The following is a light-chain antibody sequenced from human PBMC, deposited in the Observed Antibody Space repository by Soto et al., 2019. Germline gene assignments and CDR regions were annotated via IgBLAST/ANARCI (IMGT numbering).Light chain of an antibody. CDR1: SSDVGGAYNY. CDR3: SSWTSSSTLL. Sequence: QSALTQPASVSGSPGQSITIFCTGTSSDVGGAYNYVSWYQQHPGKAPKLMIYEVIHRPSGVSNRFSGSKSGNTASLNISGLQAEDEADYYCSSWTSSSTLLFGGGTQLTVL. J-gene: IGLJ2*01. CDR2: EVI. V-gene: IGLV2-14*01.